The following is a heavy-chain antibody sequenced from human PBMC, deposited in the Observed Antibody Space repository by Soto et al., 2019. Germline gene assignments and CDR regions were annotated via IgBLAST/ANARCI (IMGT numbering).Heavy chain of an antibody. D-gene: IGHD6-19*01. Sequence: GGSLRLSCAASGFTFSNYAMNWVRQAPGKGLEWVAVISYDGSNKYYADSVKGRFTISRDNSKNTLYLQMNSLRAEDTAVYYCAKRDSSGWSYYYYYGMDVWGQGTTVTVSS. CDR3: AKRDSSGWSYYYYYGMDV. J-gene: IGHJ6*02. CDR1: GFTFSNYA. CDR2: ISYDGSNK. V-gene: IGHV3-30*18.